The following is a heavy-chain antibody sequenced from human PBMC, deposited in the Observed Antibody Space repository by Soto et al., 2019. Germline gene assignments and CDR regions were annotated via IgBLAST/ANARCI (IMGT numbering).Heavy chain of an antibody. CDR2: IVVGSGNT. CDR3: AAKSYYDFWSGYHDVDY. Sequence: GASVKVSCKASGFTFTSSAMQWVRQARGQRLEWIGWIVVGSGNTNYAQKFQERVTITRDMSTSTAYMELSSLRSEDTAVYYCAAKSYYDFWSGYHDVDYWGQGTLVTVSS. J-gene: IGHJ4*02. CDR1: GFTFTSSA. V-gene: IGHV1-58*02. D-gene: IGHD3-3*01.